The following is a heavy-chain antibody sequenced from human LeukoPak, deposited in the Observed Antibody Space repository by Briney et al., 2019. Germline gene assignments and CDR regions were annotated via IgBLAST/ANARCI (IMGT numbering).Heavy chain of an antibody. Sequence: ASVKVSCKASGYTFTSYYMHWVRQAPGQGLEWMGWISAYNGNTNYAQKLQGRVTMTTDTSTSTAYMELRSLRSDDTAVYYCARDAPFRTSHFDYWGQGTLVAVSS. CDR3: ARDAPFRTSHFDY. CDR1: GYTFTSYY. J-gene: IGHJ4*02. D-gene: IGHD2/OR15-2a*01. V-gene: IGHV1-18*04. CDR2: ISAYNGNT.